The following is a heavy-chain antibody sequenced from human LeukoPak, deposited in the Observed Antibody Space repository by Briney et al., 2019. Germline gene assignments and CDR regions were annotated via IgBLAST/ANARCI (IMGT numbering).Heavy chain of an antibody. V-gene: IGHV3-23*01. CDR1: GFTFSSYA. CDR3: AKDRSYYYDSSGHRGAFDI. Sequence: AGGSRRLSCAASGFTFSSYAMSWVRQAPGKGLEWVSAISGSGGSTYYADSVKGRFTISRDNSKNTLYLQMNSLRAEDTAVYYCAKDRSYYYDSSGHRGAFDIWGQGTMVTVSS. J-gene: IGHJ3*02. CDR2: ISGSGGST. D-gene: IGHD3-22*01.